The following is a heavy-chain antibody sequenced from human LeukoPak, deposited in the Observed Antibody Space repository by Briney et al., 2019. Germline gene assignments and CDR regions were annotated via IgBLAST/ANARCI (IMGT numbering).Heavy chain of an antibody. Sequence: SETLSLTCTVSGGSISSGDYYWSWIRQPPGKGLEWIGYIYYSGSTYYNPSLKSRVTIPVDTSKNQFSLKLSSVTAADTAVYYCARDRSGDFDYWGQGTLVTVSS. CDR2: IYYSGST. J-gene: IGHJ4*02. CDR3: ARDRSGDFDY. CDR1: GGSISSGDYY. D-gene: IGHD3-3*01. V-gene: IGHV4-30-4*01.